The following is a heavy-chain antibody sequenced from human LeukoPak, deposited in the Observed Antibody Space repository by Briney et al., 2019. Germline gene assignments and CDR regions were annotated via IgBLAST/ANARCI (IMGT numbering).Heavy chain of an antibody. CDR2: IRYDGSNK. Sequence: PGGSLRLSCAASGFTFSSYGMHWVRQAPGKGLEWVAFIRYDGSNKYYADSVKGRFIISRDNSKNTLYLQMNSLRAEDTAVYYCAKEDDCSSTSCYGPPDDNWGQGTLVTVSS. V-gene: IGHV3-30*02. CDR1: GFTFSSYG. D-gene: IGHD2-2*01. J-gene: IGHJ4*02. CDR3: AKEDDCSSTSCYGPPDDN.